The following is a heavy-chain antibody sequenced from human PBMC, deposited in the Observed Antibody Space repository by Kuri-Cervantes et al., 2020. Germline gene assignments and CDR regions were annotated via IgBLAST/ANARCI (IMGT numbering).Heavy chain of an antibody. Sequence: SCTVSGDSIRSGAYYWSWIRQHPGKGLEWLGYIYYTGSTHYNPSFKSRLIISIDTSKNQFSLKLSSVTVADTAVYYCAREPGWFDPWGQGALVTVSS. CDR3: AREPGWFDP. CDR2: IYYTGST. V-gene: IGHV4-31*02. CDR1: GDSIRSGAYY. J-gene: IGHJ5*02.